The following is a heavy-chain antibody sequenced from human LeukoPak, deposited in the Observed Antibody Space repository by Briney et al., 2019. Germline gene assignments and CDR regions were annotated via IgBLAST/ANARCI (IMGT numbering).Heavy chain of an antibody. D-gene: IGHD3-10*01. CDR1: GGSISARNYN. CDR2: IHDAGTT. Sequence: SETLSLTCSVSGGSISARNYNWGWIRQPPGQGLEWIGNIHDAGTTHYFPSLRSRVTISRDTPNNQFSLKLSSVTAADTAVYYCARGSSYMDVWGKGTAVTVSS. J-gene: IGHJ6*03. CDR3: ARGSSYMDV. V-gene: IGHV4-39*07.